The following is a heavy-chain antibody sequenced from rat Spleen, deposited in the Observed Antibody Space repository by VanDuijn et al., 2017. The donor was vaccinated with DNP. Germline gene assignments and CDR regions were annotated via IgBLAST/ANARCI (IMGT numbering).Heavy chain of an antibody. D-gene: IGHD1-7*01. CDR1: GFLLTTYH. Sequence: QVQLKESGPGLVQPSQTLSLTCTVSGFLLTTYHVHWVRQTPGKGLEWMGVMWTDGDTSYNSVLKSRLSINRDTSRSQVFLKMNSLQTEDTAIYFCTRDMTYWGQGIMVTVSS. CDR3: TRDMTY. V-gene: IGHV2-32*01. J-gene: IGHJ2*01. CDR2: MWTDGDT.